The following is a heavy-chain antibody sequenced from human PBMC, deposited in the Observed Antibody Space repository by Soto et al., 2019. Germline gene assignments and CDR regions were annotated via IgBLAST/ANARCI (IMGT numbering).Heavy chain of an antibody. CDR1: GYTFSNYG. CDR3: SRFIMVGGWFDPNYYHGMDV. Sequence: QVQLVQSGAEVKKPGASVTVSCKTSGYTFSNYGINWVRQAPGQGLEWMGWISGYNGNTNYAQTVQGRVTMTTDTSTGTVYMELRSLKSDDTAIYYCSRFIMVGGWFDPNYYHGMDVWGQGNTVNVSS. D-gene: IGHD6-19*01. J-gene: IGHJ6*02. V-gene: IGHV1-18*01. CDR2: ISGYNGNT.